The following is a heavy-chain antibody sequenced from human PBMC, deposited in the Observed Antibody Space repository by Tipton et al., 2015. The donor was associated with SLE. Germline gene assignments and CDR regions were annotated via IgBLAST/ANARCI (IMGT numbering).Heavy chain of an antibody. Sequence: TLSLTCTVFGASISSERHYWGWIRQTPGKGLQWIGSIYYSGSTYYNASLKSRVTISVDTSKNQFSLKLSSVTAADTAVYYCARDPPSAYYYGMDVWGQGTTVTVSS. CDR3: ARDPPSAYYYGMDV. CDR1: GASISSERHY. V-gene: IGHV4-39*07. CDR2: IYYSGST. J-gene: IGHJ6*02.